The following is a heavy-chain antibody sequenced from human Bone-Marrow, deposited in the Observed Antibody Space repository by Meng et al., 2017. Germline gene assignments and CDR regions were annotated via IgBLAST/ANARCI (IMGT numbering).Heavy chain of an antibody. CDR3: AASPGWWRIDS. CDR1: GDSFSSGYW. J-gene: IGHJ4*02. Sequence: QGQLQESGAGLVKPWGTLNLSCGASGDSFSSGYWGTWFQQTPGKGLELIGEFHHSGNTNYNPTLRSRVTITVNTSKNQFSLRLTSVTAADTAVYYCAASPGWWRIDSWGQGTLVTVSS. V-gene: IGHV4-4*02. D-gene: IGHD6-19*01. CDR2: FHHSGNT.